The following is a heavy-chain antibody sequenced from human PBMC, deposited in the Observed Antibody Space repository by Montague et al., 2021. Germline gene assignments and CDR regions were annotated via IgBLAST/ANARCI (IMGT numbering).Heavy chain of an antibody. Sequence: SETLSLTCAVYGGSFSGYYWTWIRQPPGKGLEWIGEINHSGSTNDNPSLKSRLTISVDTSKNQFSLNLSSVTAADTAVYFCARRPRITVIGRFDLWGEGTLVTVSS. J-gene: IGHJ4*02. D-gene: IGHD3-10*01. CDR2: INHSGST. V-gene: IGHV4-34*01. CDR3: ARRPRITVIGRFDL. CDR1: GGSFSGYY.